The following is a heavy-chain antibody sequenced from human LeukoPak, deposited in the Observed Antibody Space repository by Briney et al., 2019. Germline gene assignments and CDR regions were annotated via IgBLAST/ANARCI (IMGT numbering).Heavy chain of an antibody. CDR1: GFTFSSYA. D-gene: IGHD6-13*01. V-gene: IGHV3-23*01. J-gene: IGHJ4*02. Sequence: GGSLRLSCAASGFTFSSYAMSWVRQAPGKGLEWVSAISGSGGSTYYADSLKGRFTISRDNAKNSLYLQMNSLRAEDTAVYYCARVKDHRGVAVAGSDYWGQGTLVTVSS. CDR2: ISGSGGST. CDR3: ARVKDHRGVAVAGSDY.